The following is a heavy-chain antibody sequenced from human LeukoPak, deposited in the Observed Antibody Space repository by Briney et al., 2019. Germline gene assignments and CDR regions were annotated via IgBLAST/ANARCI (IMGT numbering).Heavy chain of an antibody. CDR3: ARMDSGASPYYFDY. V-gene: IGHV4-38-2*02. J-gene: IGHJ4*02. Sequence: SETLSLTCTVSEYSISSGYYWGWIRQPQGKGLEWIGSIFHLGNTYYNPSLKSRVTVSVDTSKNQISLELTSVTAGDTAVYFCARMDSGASPYYFDYWGQGALVTVSS. D-gene: IGHD6-6*01. CDR2: IFHLGNT. CDR1: EYSISSGYY.